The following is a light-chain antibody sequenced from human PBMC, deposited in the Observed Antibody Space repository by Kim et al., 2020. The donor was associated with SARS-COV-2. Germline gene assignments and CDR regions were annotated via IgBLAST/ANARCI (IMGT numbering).Light chain of an antibody. CDR1: KLGDKY. CDR3: QAWDSSIYV. Sequence: VSPRQTASITCSGDKLGDKYASWYQPEPGQSPVVVIFRDNRRPSGIPERFSGSNSGNTATLTISETQAMDEADYYCQAWDSSIYVFGTGTKVTVL. V-gene: IGLV3-1*01. J-gene: IGLJ1*01. CDR2: RDN.